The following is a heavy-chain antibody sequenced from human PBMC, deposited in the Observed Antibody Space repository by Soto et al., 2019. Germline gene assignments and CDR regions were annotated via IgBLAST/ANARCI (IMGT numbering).Heavy chain of an antibody. CDR2: ISAYNGNT. V-gene: IGHV1-18*04. J-gene: IGHJ4*02. Sequence: EASVKVSCKASGYTFTSYGISWVRRAPGQGLEWMGWISAYNGNTNYAQKLQGRVTMTTDTSTSTAYMELRSLRSDDTAVYYCARAYYDFWSGYWEWGQGTLVTVSS. CDR1: GYTFTSYG. D-gene: IGHD3-3*01. CDR3: ARAYYDFWSGYWE.